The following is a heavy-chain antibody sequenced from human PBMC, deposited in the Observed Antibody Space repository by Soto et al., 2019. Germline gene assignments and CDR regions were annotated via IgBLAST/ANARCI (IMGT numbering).Heavy chain of an antibody. J-gene: IGHJ4*02. V-gene: IGHV1-69*12. CDR3: ARETPLCQWLEGD. Sequence: QVQLVQSGAEVKKPGSSVKVSCKVSGGTFSSYVISWVRQAPGQGLEWMGGITPIFGTEKYAQRFQGRVTITADESTRTAYMELSSLRSEDTAVYYCARETPLCQWLEGDCGQGTLVTVSS. CDR1: GGTFSSYV. CDR2: ITPIFGTE. D-gene: IGHD6-19*01.